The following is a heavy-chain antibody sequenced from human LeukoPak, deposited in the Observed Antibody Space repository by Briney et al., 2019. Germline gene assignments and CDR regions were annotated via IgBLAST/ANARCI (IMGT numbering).Heavy chain of an antibody. CDR3: ARGDGYNLY. V-gene: IGHV4-59*01. CDR2: VSYSGGT. Sequence: SETLSLTCTVSGGSMSPYYWNWIRQPPGKGLEWIGYVSYSGGTDYNPSLKSRVTISVDTSKNQFSLKLSSVTAADTAVYFCARGDGYNLYWGQGTLVTVSS. J-gene: IGHJ4*02. D-gene: IGHD5-24*01. CDR1: GGSMSPYY.